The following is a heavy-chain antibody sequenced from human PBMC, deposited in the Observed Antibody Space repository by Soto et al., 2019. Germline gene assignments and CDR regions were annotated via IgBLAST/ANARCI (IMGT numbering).Heavy chain of an antibody. CDR3: ARGVITIFGVVGAAGFDY. CDR1: GGTFSSYA. CDR2: IIPIFGTA. V-gene: IGHV1-69*01. D-gene: IGHD3-3*01. J-gene: IGHJ4*02. Sequence: QVQLVQSGAEVKKPGSSVKVSCKASGGTFSSYAISWVRQAPGQGLEWMGGIIPIFGTANYAQKFQGRVTITADESTSTAYMELSSLRAEDTAVYYCARGVITIFGVVGAAGFDYWGQGTLVTVSS.